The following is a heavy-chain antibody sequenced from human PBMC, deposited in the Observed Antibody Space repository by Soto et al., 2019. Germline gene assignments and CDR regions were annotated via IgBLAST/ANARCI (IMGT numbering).Heavy chain of an antibody. CDR3: AKERGYDFWSGHNWFGP. V-gene: IGHV3-30*18. CDR1: GFTFSSYG. Sequence: QVQLVESGGGVVQPGRSLRLSCAASGFTFSSYGMHWVRQAPGKGLEWVAVISYDGSNKYYADSVKGRFTISRDNSKNTLYLIMNSLRAEDTAVYYCAKERGYDFWSGHNWFGPWGQGTLVTVSS. J-gene: IGHJ5*02. D-gene: IGHD3-3*01. CDR2: ISYDGSNK.